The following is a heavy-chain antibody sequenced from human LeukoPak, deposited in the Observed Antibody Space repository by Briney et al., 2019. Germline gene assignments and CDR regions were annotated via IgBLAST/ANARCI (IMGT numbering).Heavy chain of an antibody. V-gene: IGHV3-66*01. CDR2: IYSGGLT. J-gene: IGHJ4*02. CDR3: ARGREADYDILTGYQSYYFDY. D-gene: IGHD3-9*01. CDR1: GITVSSNY. Sequence: GGSLRLSCAASGITVSSNYMSWVRQAPGRGLEWVSIIYSGGLTYYADSVKGRFTISRDNSKNTLYLQMNSLRAEDTAVYYCARGREADYDILTGYQSYYFDYWGQGTLVTVSS.